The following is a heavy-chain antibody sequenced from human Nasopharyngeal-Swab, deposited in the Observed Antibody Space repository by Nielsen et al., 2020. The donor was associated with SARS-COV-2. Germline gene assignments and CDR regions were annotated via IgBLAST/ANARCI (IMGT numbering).Heavy chain of an antibody. Sequence: SETLSLTCTVSGYSISSGYYWGWIRQPPGKGLEWIGSIYHSGSTYYNPSLKSRVTISVDTSKNQFSLKLGSVTAADTAVYYCAREGYSYGNNWFDPWGQGTLVAVSS. V-gene: IGHV4-38-2*02. CDR2: IYHSGST. J-gene: IGHJ5*02. CDR1: GYSISSGYY. CDR3: AREGYSYGNNWFDP. D-gene: IGHD5-18*01.